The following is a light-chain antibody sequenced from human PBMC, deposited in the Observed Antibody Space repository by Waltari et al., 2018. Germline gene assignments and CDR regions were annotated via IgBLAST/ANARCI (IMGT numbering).Light chain of an antibody. CDR2: GAS. CDR3: QQYYRSPLT. J-gene: IGKJ4*01. Sequence: DIQMTQSPSSLSASVGDRVTITCRASQGIVNSLAWYQQKPGKAPKVLLYGASRLESGVPSRFSGSGSGTDYTLTISSLRPEDFATYYCQQYYRSPLTFGGGTKVEIK. CDR1: QGIVNS. V-gene: IGKV1-NL1*01.